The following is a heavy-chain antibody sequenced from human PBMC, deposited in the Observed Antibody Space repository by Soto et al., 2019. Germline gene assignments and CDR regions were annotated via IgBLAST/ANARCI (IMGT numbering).Heavy chain of an antibody. Sequence: SETLSLTCAVYGGSFSGYYWSWIRQPPGKGLEWIGEINHSGSTNYNPSLKSRFTISVDTSKNQFSLKLSSVTASDTAVYYCARGLLLTNYASFDYWGQGTLVTVSS. D-gene: IGHD1-7*01. CDR2: INHSGST. CDR3: ARGLLLTNYASFDY. J-gene: IGHJ4*02. V-gene: IGHV4-34*01. CDR1: GGSFSGYY.